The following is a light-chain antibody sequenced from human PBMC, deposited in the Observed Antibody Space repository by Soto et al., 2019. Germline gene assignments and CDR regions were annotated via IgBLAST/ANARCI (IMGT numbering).Light chain of an antibody. CDR1: QRISSY. CDR2: AAS. Sequence: IQMTQSPSSLSASVGDRVTITCRASQRISSYLNWYQQKPGKAPRLLIYAASTLQSGVPSRFSGSGSGTEFTLTISSLQPDDFATYHCQQYETYSQWTFGQGTKVDIK. J-gene: IGKJ1*01. CDR3: QQYETYSQWT. V-gene: IGKV1-39*01.